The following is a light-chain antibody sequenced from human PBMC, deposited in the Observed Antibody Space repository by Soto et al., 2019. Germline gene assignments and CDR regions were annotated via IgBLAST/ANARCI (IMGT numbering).Light chain of an antibody. V-gene: IGKV3-11*01. J-gene: IGKJ5*01. CDR3: QQRYRWPPIT. CDR2: DAS. CDR1: QSVSSY. Sequence: EVVLSQSPATLSLSPGERATLSCRASQSVSSYLAWYQQKPGQAPRLLIYDASNRATGVPARFSGSGSGTDFTLTISSLEPEDFAVYYCQQRYRWPPITFGQGRLLEVK.